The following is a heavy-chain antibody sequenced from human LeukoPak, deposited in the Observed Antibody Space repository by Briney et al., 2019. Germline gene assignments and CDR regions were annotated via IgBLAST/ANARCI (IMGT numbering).Heavy chain of an antibody. CDR3: ARDPGVDYYDSSGSLDY. D-gene: IGHD3-22*01. Sequence: ASVKVSCKASGGTFSSYAISWVRQAPGQGLEWMGRIIPILGIANYAQKFQGRVTITADKSTSTAYMELSSLRSEDTAVYYCARDPGVDYYDSSGSLDYWGQGTLVTVSS. CDR2: IIPILGIA. CDR1: GGTFSSYA. V-gene: IGHV1-69*04. J-gene: IGHJ4*02.